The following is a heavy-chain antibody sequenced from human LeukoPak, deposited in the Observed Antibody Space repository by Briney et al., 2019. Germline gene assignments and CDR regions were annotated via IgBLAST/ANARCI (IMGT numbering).Heavy chain of an antibody. CDR1: AFTFSPYW. CDR2: IKPDGSDK. D-gene: IGHD3-3*02. CDR3: ARDGALAY. V-gene: IGHV3-7*05. J-gene: IGHJ4*02. Sequence: PGGSLRLSCATSAFTFSPYWMSWVRQAPGKGLEWVANIKPDGSDKNYVDSVKGRFTISRDNARNSLSLQMDSLSAEDTAVYYCARDGALAYWGRGTLVTVSS.